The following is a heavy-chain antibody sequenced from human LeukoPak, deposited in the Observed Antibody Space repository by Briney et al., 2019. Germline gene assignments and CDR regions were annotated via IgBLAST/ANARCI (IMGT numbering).Heavy chain of an antibody. V-gene: IGHV4-39*07. J-gene: IGHJ6*04. CDR2: IYYSGST. CDR1: GGSISSSSYY. Sequence: SETLSLTCTVSGGSISSSSYYWGWIRQPPGKGLEWIGSIYYSGSTYYNPSLKSRITIAVDTSKNPFSLKLSSVTAADTAVYYCARSSRYGSGRMDVWGKGTTVTVSS. CDR3: ARSSRYGSGRMDV. D-gene: IGHD3-10*01.